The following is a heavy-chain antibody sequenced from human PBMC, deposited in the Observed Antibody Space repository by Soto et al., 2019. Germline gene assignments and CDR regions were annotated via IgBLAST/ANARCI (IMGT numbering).Heavy chain of an antibody. CDR1: GYTFTSYA. Sequence: QVQLVQSGAEEKKPGASVKISCKASGYTFTSYAMHWVRQAPGQRLEWMGWIHAGNCNTNYSQKFQGRVTSTRDTSASTSDMELSSLRSADTAVYYCARSIVVVTALDYWGQGTLVTVSS. CDR3: ARSIVVVTALDY. CDR2: IHAGNCNT. J-gene: IGHJ4*02. V-gene: IGHV1-3*05. D-gene: IGHD2-21*02.